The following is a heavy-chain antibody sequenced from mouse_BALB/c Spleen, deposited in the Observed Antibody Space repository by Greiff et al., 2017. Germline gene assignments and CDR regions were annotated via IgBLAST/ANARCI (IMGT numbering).Heavy chain of an antibody. CDR1: GYTFTNYW. Sequence: QVHVKQSGAELVRPGTSVKISCKASGYTFTNYWLGWVKQRPGHGLEWIGDIYPGGGYTNYNEKFKGKATLTADTSSSTAYMQLSSLTSEDSAVYFCARSDGNFDYWGQGTTLTVTS. V-gene: IGHV1-63*02. CDR3: ARSDGNFDY. J-gene: IGHJ2*01. CDR2: IYPGGGYT. D-gene: IGHD2-1*01.